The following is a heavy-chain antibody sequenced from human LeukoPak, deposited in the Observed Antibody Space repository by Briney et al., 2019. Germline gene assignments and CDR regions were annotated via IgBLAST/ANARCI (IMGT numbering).Heavy chain of an antibody. CDR3: ARGPIAAAELDY. Sequence: SEALSLTCAVDGGSFSGYYWSWIRQPPGKGLEWIGEINHSGSTNYNPSLKSRVTISVDTSKNQFSLKLSSVTAADTAVYYCARGPIAAAELDYWGQGTLVTVSS. V-gene: IGHV4-34*01. J-gene: IGHJ4*02. CDR2: INHSGST. D-gene: IGHD6-13*01. CDR1: GGSFSGYY.